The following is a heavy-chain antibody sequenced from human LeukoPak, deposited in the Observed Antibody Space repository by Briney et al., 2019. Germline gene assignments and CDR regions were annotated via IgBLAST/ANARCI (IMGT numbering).Heavy chain of an antibody. CDR1: GFTFDAYA. J-gene: IGHJ4*02. Sequence: GGSLRLSCAASGFTFDAYAMHWVRQAPGKGLEWVSGISWNSGSIGYVDSVKGRFTISRDNAKNSLYLQMNSLRAEDTAVYYCARGPIVAPDYWGQGTLVTVSS. CDR2: ISWNSGSI. D-gene: IGHD5-12*01. CDR3: ARGPIVAPDY. V-gene: IGHV3-9*01.